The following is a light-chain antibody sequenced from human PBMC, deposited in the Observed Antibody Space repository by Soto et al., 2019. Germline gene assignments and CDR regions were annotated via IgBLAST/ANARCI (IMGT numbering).Light chain of an antibody. CDR1: QSLVYSAGNTD. CDR2: KVS. V-gene: IGKV2-30*01. J-gene: IGKJ5*01. CDR3: TQGTHWPLP. Sequence: EVGMTQSPLSLPVTLGQPASISCRSSQSLVYSAGNTDLTWFQQRPGKSPRRRIYKVSNRYSGVPDIFRGSESGTDFTLKITRVDSDDVGFYYCTQGTHWPLPFGQGTRLEIK.